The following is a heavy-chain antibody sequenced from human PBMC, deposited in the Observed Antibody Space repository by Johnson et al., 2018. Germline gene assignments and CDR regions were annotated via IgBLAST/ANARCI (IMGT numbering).Heavy chain of an antibody. V-gene: IGHV3-20*04. CDR3: AGDGADAFHI. CDR1: GITIGRHA. D-gene: IGHD4/OR15-4a*01. J-gene: IGHJ3*02. Sequence: VQLVESGGGVVRPGGSPRLSCVASGITIGRHAMSWIRQPPGTGLEWVSGIRWNAGRSGYAGSVRVRFPISRDNVKNSRYLQLSRLRVKDTALHYCAGDGADAFHIWGQGTMVTVSS. CDR2: IRWNAGRS.